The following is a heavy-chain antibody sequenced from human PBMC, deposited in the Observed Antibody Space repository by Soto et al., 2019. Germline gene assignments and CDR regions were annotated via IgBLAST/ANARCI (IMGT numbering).Heavy chain of an antibody. CDR3: AREKGSGGSREGFDY. J-gene: IGHJ4*02. V-gene: IGHV3-13*01. Sequence: GGSLRLSCAASGFTFSSYDMHWVRQATGKGLEWVSAIGTAGDTYYPGSVKGRFTISRENAKNSLYLQMNSLRAGDTAVYYCAREKGSGGSREGFDYWGQGTLVTVSS. CDR1: GFTFSSYD. D-gene: IGHD2-15*01. CDR2: IGTAGDT.